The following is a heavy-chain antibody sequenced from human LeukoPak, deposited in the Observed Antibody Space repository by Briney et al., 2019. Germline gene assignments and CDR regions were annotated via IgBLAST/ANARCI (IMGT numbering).Heavy chain of an antibody. Sequence: ASVKVSCKASGYTFTGYYMHWVRQAPGQGLEWMGWINPNSGGTNYAQKFQGRVTMTRDTSISTAYLQWSSLKASDTAMYYCARRGSSGWFIDYWGQGTLVTVSS. CDR2: INPNSGGT. CDR3: ARRGSSGWFIDY. CDR1: GYTFTGYY. V-gene: IGHV1-2*02. J-gene: IGHJ4*02. D-gene: IGHD6-19*01.